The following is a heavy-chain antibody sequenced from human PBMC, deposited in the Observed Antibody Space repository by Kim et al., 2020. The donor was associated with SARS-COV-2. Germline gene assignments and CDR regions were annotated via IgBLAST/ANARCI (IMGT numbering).Heavy chain of an antibody. J-gene: IGHJ4*02. D-gene: IGHD6-19*01. CDR3: ARGSGWYLGLDY. CDR1: GGSFSGYY. V-gene: IGHV4-34*01. CDR2: INHSGST. Sequence: SETLSLTCAVYGGSFSGYYWSWIRQPPGKGLEWIGEINHSGSTNYNPSLKSRVTISVDTSKNQFSLKLSSVTAADTAVYYCARGSGWYLGLDYWGQGTLVTVSS.